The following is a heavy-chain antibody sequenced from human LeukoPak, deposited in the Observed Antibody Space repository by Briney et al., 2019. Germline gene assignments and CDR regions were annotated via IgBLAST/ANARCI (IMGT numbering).Heavy chain of an antibody. D-gene: IGHD4-23*01. J-gene: IGHJ4*02. Sequence: SETLSLTCTVSGGSISSYYWNWIRQPPGKGLEWIGYVYYSGSTNYNPSLRSRVTISVDTSKNQFSLKLSSVTAADTAVYYCARGLPYGGNSDYWGQGTLVTVSS. CDR2: VYYSGST. CDR1: GGSISSYY. CDR3: ARGLPYGGNSDY. V-gene: IGHV4-59*01.